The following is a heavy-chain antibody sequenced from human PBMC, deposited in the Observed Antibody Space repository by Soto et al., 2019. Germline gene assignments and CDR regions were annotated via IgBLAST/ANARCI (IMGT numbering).Heavy chain of an antibody. CDR3: ARDLARSFTDP. Sequence: TLCLTCAVSGGSISSGGYSWSWIRQPPGKGLEWIGYIYHSGSTYYNPSLKSRVTISVDRSKNQFSLKLSSVTAADTAVYSCARDLARSFTDPWGQGTLVTVSS. D-gene: IGHD3-16*02. CDR1: GGSISSGGYS. J-gene: IGHJ5*02. V-gene: IGHV4-30-2*01. CDR2: IYHSGST.